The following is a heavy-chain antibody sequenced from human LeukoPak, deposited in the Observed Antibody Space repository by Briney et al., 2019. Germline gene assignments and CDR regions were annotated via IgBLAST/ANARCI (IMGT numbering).Heavy chain of an antibody. V-gene: IGHV1-18*01. D-gene: IGHD6-13*01. CDR2: ISAYNGNT. CDR1: GYTFTSYG. Sequence: ASVKVSCKASGYTFTSYGISWVRQAPGQGLEWMGWISAYNGNTNYAQKLQGRVTMTTDTSTSTAYMELRSLRSDDTAVYYCARVFLEGAGTDYFDYWGQGTLVTVSS. J-gene: IGHJ4*02. CDR3: ARVFLEGAGTDYFDY.